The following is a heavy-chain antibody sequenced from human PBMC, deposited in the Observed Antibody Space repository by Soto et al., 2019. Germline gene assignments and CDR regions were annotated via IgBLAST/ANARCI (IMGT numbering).Heavy chain of an antibody. CDR2: IYYSGST. Sequence: QVQLQESGPGLVKPSQTLSLTCTVSGGSISSGGYYWSWIRQHPGKGLEWIGYIYYSGSTYYNPSLKSRVNISVDTSKNQFSLKLSSVTGADTAVYYCARGSVVAATLFDYWGQGTLVTVSS. J-gene: IGHJ4*02. CDR1: GGSISSGGYY. CDR3: ARGSVVAATLFDY. D-gene: IGHD2-15*01. V-gene: IGHV4-31*03.